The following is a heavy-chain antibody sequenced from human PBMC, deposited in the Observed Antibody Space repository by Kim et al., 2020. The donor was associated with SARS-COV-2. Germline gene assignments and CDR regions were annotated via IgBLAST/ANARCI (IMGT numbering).Heavy chain of an antibody. V-gene: IGHV3-21*01. Sequence: GGSLRLSCAASGLDFGTHSMNWVRQAPGKGLEWVSSIGGASNYIYYADSVKGRFTISRDNAKNSLYLQMNSLRAEDTAVYYCARGGYWSSTSCYFYYY. CDR2: IGGASNYI. J-gene: IGHJ6*01. CDR1: GLDFGTHS. D-gene: IGHD2-2*01. CDR3: ARGGYWSSTSCYFYYY.